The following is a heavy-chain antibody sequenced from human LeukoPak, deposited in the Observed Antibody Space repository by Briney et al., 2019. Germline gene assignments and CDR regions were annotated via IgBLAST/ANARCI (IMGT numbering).Heavy chain of an antibody. CDR1: GFSLSTSGVG. CDR2: IYWDDDK. J-gene: IGHJ3*02. Sequence: SGPTLVNPTQTLTLTCTFSGFSLSTSGVGVGWIRQPPGKALEWLALIYWDDDKRYSPSLKSRLTITKDTSKNQVVLTMTNMDPVDTATYYCAHRGYCSGGSCYPGAFDIWGQGTMVTVSS. D-gene: IGHD2-15*01. CDR3: AHRGYCSGGSCYPGAFDI. V-gene: IGHV2-5*02.